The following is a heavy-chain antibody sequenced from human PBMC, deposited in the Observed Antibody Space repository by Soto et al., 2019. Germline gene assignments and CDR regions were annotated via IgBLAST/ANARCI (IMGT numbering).Heavy chain of an antibody. CDR1: GFTFSGSA. Sequence: EVQLVESGGGLVQPGGSLKLSCAASGFTFSGSAMHWVRQASGKGLEWVGRIRSKANSYATAYAASVKGRFTISRDDLKNTAYLQINSLKTEDTAVYYCTRQLAQLRWLPADPFDIWGQGTMVTVSS. CDR2: IRSKANSYAT. CDR3: TRQLAQLRWLPADPFDI. J-gene: IGHJ3*02. V-gene: IGHV3-73*01. D-gene: IGHD4-17*01.